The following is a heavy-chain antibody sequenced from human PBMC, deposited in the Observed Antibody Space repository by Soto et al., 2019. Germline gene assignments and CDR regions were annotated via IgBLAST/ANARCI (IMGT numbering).Heavy chain of an antibody. CDR3: ANYNYYDASGPS. V-gene: IGHV3-23*01. D-gene: IGHD3-22*01. Sequence: VQLLESGGALVQPGGSLRLSCAASGFTFDSYAMSWVRQAPGKGLDWVSGISGSGVSSFYADSVKGRFTISRDNSKNTLYLQMNSLRAEDTAVYYCANYNYYDASGPSWGQGTLVTVSS. CDR1: GFTFDSYA. J-gene: IGHJ5*02. CDR2: ISGSGVSS.